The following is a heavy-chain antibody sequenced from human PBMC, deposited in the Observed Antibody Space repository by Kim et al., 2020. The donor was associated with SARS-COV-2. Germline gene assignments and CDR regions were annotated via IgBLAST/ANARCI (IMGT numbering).Heavy chain of an antibody. CDR1: GGSISSSSYY. D-gene: IGHD5-12*01. CDR2: IYYSGST. Sequence: SETLSLTCTVSGGSISSSSYYWGWIRQPPGKGLEWIGSIYYSGSTYYNPSLKSRVTISVDTSKNQFSLKLSSVTAANTAVYYCARRESGSGYDWCYFDYWGQGTLVTVSS. V-gene: IGHV4-39*01. J-gene: IGHJ4*02. CDR3: ARRESGSGYDWCYFDY.